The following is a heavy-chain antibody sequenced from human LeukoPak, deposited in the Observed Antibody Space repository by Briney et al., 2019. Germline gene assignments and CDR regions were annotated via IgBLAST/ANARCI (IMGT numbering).Heavy chain of an antibody. J-gene: IGHJ5*02. D-gene: IGHD1-7*01. CDR2: TYYSGGT. CDR3: ARLNWNYGPNWFDP. V-gene: IGHV4-59*08. CDR1: GGSISSYY. Sequence: SETLSLTCTVSGGSISSYYWSWIRQPPGKGLEWIGYTYYSGGTNYNPSLKSRVTISVDTSKNQFSLKLSSVTAADTAVYYCARLNWNYGPNWFDPWGQGTLVTVSS.